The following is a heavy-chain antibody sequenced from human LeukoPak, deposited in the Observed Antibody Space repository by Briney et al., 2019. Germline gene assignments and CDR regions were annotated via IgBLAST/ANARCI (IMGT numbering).Heavy chain of an antibody. CDR2: IIPIFGTA. CDR1: GYTFTNYY. D-gene: IGHD6-19*01. V-gene: IGHV1-69*13. Sequence: GASVKVSCKASGYTFTNYYIHWVRQAPGQGLEWMGGIIPIFGTANYAQKFQGRVTITADESTSTAYMELSSLRSEDTAVYYCARAASGYSSGWYAVYWGQGTLVTVSS. J-gene: IGHJ4*02. CDR3: ARAASGYSSGWYAVY.